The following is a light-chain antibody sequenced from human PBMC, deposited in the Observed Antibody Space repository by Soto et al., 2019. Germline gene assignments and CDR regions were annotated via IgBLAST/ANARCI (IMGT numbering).Light chain of an antibody. Sequence: DIQMTQSPSTLSASVGDRVTIICRASQSISSWLAWYQQKGGKAPKLLISKASNVDSGVPSRFSGSGSGTEFNLTISSLQPEDFATYYCQQYNSFIWTFGQGTKVDIK. CDR1: QSISSW. CDR3: QQYNSFIWT. CDR2: KAS. V-gene: IGKV1-5*03. J-gene: IGKJ1*01.